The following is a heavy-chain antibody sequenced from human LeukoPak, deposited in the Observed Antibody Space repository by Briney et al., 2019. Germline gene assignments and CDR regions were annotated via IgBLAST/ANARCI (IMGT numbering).Heavy chain of an antibody. CDR1: GYTFTGYY. V-gene: IGHV1-2*02. Sequence: ASVKVSCKASGYTFTGYYMHWVRQARGQGLEWMGWINPNSGGTNYAQKFQGRVTMTRDTSISTAYMELSRLRSDDTAVYYCARGVVPAAISGVYYYYYYGMDVWGQGTTVTVSS. CDR3: ARGVVPAAISGVYYYYYYGMDV. J-gene: IGHJ6*02. CDR2: INPNSGGT. D-gene: IGHD2-2*02.